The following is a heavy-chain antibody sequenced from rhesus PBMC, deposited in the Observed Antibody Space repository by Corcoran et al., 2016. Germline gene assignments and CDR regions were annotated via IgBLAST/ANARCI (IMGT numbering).Heavy chain of an antibody. CDR1: GASLSSNY. CDR2: IYGSGGIT. V-gene: IGHV4S2*01. D-gene: IGHD6-31*01. J-gene: IGHJ6*01. Sequence: QVQLQESGPGLVKPSETLPLTCAVSGASLSSNYWSWIRQAPGQGLEWIGRIYGSGGITDYNPSLKSRVTSSIDTSKNQFSLKLSSVTAADTAVYYCASAADSSGWYYYGLDSWGQGVVVTVSS. CDR3: ASAADSSGWYYYGLDS.